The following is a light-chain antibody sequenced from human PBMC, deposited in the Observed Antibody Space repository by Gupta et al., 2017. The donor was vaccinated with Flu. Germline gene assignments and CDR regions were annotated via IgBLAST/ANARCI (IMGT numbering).Light chain of an antibody. CDR1: ALSKQY. CDR3: QSADITGAARV. J-gene: IGLJ3*02. CDR2: KDT. Sequence: YQLTQPPAMPVSPGQTATITCSGSALSKQYVYWYRQRPGQAPVLLIYKDTERASGIPDRISGSSSGKRVTLTIRGVQTEDEADYYCQSADITGAARVFGGGT. V-gene: IGLV3-25*02.